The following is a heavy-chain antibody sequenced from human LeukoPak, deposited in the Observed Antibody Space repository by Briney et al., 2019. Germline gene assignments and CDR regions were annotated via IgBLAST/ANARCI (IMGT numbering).Heavy chain of an antibody. Sequence: GGSLRLSCAASGFTFSSYGMHWVRQAPGKGLEWVAFIRYDGSNKYYADSVKGRFTISRGNSKNTLYLQMNSLRAEDTAVYYCAKDGYPGYYGSGSYSYYFDYWGQGTLVTVSS. D-gene: IGHD3-10*01. V-gene: IGHV3-30*02. CDR2: IRYDGSNK. J-gene: IGHJ4*02. CDR1: GFTFSSYG. CDR3: AKDGYPGYYGSGSYSYYFDY.